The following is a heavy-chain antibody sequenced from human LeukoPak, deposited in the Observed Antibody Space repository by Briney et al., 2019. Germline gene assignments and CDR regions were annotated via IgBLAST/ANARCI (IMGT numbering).Heavy chain of an antibody. D-gene: IGHD3-10*01. CDR2: IRFDGSHK. CDR3: SKDPTSDFGGDFDP. J-gene: IGHJ5*02. Sequence: PGGSLRLSCAASGFTFSSYGMHWVRQAPGKGLEWVALIRFDGSHKYYADSVKGRFTISRDNSKSTVYLQMNSLRAEDTAVYYCSKDPTSDFGGDFDPWGQGTLVTVSS. CDR1: GFTFSSYG. V-gene: IGHV3-30*02.